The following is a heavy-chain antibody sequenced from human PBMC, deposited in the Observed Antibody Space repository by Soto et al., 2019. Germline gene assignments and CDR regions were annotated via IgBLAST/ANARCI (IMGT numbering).Heavy chain of an antibody. CDR3: TKDPCTRSSCYFDF. CDR1: GVTFSSHA. V-gene: IGHV3-23*01. D-gene: IGHD2-2*01. CDR2: ISGSDAGT. Sequence: EVQLLESGGGLVQPGGSLRLSCEASGVTFSSHAMSWVRQAPGTGLEWVSAISGSDAGTFDEDSVRGRFTISRDNSKNTLYLHMTSLRVEDTAIYYCTKDPCTRSSCYFDFWGQGSLVTVSS. J-gene: IGHJ4*02.